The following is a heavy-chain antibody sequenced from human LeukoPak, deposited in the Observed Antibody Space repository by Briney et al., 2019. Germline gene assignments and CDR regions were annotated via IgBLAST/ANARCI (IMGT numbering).Heavy chain of an antibody. CDR1: GYTFTNYG. V-gene: IGHV1-18*01. D-gene: IGHD3-22*01. Sequence: ASVKVSCKASGYTFTNYGISWVRQAPGQGLEWMGWISAYNGNTYYAQILQGRVTMTTDTSTSTAYMELRSLRSDDTAVYYCARDRFPRYYYDSSGYGKFDYWGQGTLVTVSS. CDR3: ARDRFPRYYYDSSGYGKFDY. J-gene: IGHJ4*02. CDR2: ISAYNGNT.